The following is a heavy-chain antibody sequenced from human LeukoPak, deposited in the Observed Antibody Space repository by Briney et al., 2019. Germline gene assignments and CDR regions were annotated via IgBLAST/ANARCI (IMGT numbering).Heavy chain of an antibody. Sequence: SETLSLTCAVSGGSISSTNWWSWVRQPPGKGLEWFGEVDHSGSTKCNPALKSRVTMSVDKSKNQFSLRLTSVTAADTAVYYCARGGRDDYNYNYFDFWGQGTLVTVSS. D-gene: IGHD5-24*01. V-gene: IGHV4-4*02. CDR1: GGSISSTNW. CDR3: ARGGRDDYNYNYFDF. CDR2: VDHSGST. J-gene: IGHJ4*02.